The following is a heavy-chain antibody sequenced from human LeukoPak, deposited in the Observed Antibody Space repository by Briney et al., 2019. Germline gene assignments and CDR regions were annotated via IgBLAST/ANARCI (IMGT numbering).Heavy chain of an antibody. CDR3: ATYGPTSGGYTFEY. CDR2: IIDSGST. CDR1: GGSISSGYW. D-gene: IGHD2-15*01. V-gene: IGHV4-4*02. Sequence: SETLSLTCAVSGGSISSGYWWSWVRQPPMKGLEWIGEIIDSGSTNYNPSLKGRITISLDKTKNQFSLNVNSVTAADTAVYYCATYGPTSGGYTFEYWGQGVLVTVSS. J-gene: IGHJ4*02.